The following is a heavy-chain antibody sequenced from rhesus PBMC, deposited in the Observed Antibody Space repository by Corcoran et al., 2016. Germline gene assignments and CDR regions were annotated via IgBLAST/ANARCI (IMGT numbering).Heavy chain of an antibody. V-gene: IGHV4S7*01. Sequence: QLQLQESGPGLVKPSETLSLTCAVSGGSISSGYGWSWIRQPPGQGLEWIGQIFGSIGSTYYNPSLKSRVTISKDTSKNQFSLKLSSVTAADTAVYYCARDQGIAAAGDFDYWGQGVLVTVSS. J-gene: IGHJ4*01. CDR2: IFGSIGST. CDR1: GGSISSGYG. D-gene: IGHD6-31*01. CDR3: ARDQGIAAAGDFDY.